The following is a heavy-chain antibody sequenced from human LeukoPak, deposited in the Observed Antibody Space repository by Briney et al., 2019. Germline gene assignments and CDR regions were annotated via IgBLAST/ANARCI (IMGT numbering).Heavy chain of an antibody. CDR1: GFTFSSYA. CDR3: AKRIYGSGSYYVPFDY. V-gene: IGHV3-30*04. CDR2: ISYDGSNK. J-gene: IGHJ4*02. Sequence: GGSLRLSCAASGFTFSSYAMHWVRQAPGKGLEWVAVISYDGSNKYYADSVKGRFTISRDNSKSTLYLQMNSLRAEDTAVYYCAKRIYGSGSYYVPFDYWGQGTLVTVSS. D-gene: IGHD3-10*01.